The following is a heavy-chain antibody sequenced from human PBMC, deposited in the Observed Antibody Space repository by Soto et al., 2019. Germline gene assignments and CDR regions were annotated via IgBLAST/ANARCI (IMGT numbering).Heavy chain of an antibody. CDR1: GYSFLNYD. CDR2: IGTYNGDT. Sequence: QVQLAQSGAEMKKPGASGRVSCKASGYSFLNYDISWVRQAPGQGLEWMGWIGTYNGDTNYAPNLQGRVAMTTDTSTNTAYMDLRNLRSDDTAVYFCARGRITSLGTFDYWGQGTLVTVSS. V-gene: IGHV1-18*01. J-gene: IGHJ4*02. D-gene: IGHD1-20*01. CDR3: ARGRITSLGTFDY.